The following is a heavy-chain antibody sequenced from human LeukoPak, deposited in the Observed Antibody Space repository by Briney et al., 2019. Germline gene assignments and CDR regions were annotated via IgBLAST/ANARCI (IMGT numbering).Heavy chain of an antibody. CDR2: LSGSGDST. D-gene: IGHD3-22*01. V-gene: IGHV3-23*01. CDR1: GFTFSSYA. CDR3: AKDRGTYYYDSSGYDI. J-gene: IGHJ3*02. Sequence: GGSLRLSCAASGFTFSSYAMSWVRQAPGKGLEWVSALSGSGDSTYYADSVKGRFTISRHNSKNMVFLQMNSLRAEDTAVYYCAKDRGTYYYDSSGYDIWGQGTMVTVSS.